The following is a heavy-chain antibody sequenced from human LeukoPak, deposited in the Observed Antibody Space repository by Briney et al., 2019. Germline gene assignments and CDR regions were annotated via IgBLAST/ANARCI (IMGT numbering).Heavy chain of an antibody. CDR3: ARDPHQIVGATTFFDY. J-gene: IGHJ4*02. V-gene: IGHV7-4-1*02. Sequence: ASVKVSCKASGYIFTSYAMNWVRQAPGQGLEWMGWINTNTGNPTYAQGFTGRFVFSLDTSVSTTYLQISSLKAEDTAVYYCARDPHQIVGATTFFDYWGQGTLVTVSS. CDR2: INTNTGNP. D-gene: IGHD1-26*01. CDR1: GYIFTSYA.